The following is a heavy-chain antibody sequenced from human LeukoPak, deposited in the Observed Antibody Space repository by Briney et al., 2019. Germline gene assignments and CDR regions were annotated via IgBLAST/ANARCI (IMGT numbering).Heavy chain of an antibody. D-gene: IGHD3-22*01. J-gene: IGHJ4*02. Sequence: GGSLRLSCAASGFTFSSYGMHWVRQAPGKGLEWVAFIRYDGSNKYYADSVKGRFTISRDNSKNTLYLQMNSLRAEDTAVYYCAWMDSSGYYYDNYWGQGTLVTVSS. CDR3: AWMDSSGYYYDNY. CDR2: IRYDGSNK. CDR1: GFTFSSYG. V-gene: IGHV3-30*02.